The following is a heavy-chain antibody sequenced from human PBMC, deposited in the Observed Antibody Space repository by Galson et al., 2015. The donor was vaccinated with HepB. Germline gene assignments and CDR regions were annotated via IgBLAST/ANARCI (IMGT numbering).Heavy chain of an antibody. J-gene: IGHJ4*02. V-gene: IGHV3-30*04. CDR2: ISYDGSNK. D-gene: IGHD3-3*01. Sequence: SLRLSCAASGFTFSSYAMHWVRQAPGKGLEWVAVISYDGSNKYYADSVKGRFTISRDNSKNTLYLQMNSLRAEDTAVYYCATGGVTYYDFWSGYYTDYFDYWGQGTLVTVSS. CDR3: ATGGVTYYDFWSGYYTDYFDY. CDR1: GFTFSSYA.